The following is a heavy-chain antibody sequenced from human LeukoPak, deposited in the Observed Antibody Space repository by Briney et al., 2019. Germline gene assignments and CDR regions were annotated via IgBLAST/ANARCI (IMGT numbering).Heavy chain of an antibody. Sequence: GASVKVSCKASGYTFTSYGISWVRQAPGQGLEWMGWISTYNANTNYAQKLQGRVSMTTDTSTSTAYMELRSLRSDDTAVYYCARVSPYSSGWYSDSEPLYYFDYWGQGTLVTVSS. CDR2: ISTYNANT. J-gene: IGHJ4*02. CDR1: GYTFTSYG. D-gene: IGHD6-19*01. V-gene: IGHV1-18*01. CDR3: ARVSPYSSGWYSDSEPLYYFDY.